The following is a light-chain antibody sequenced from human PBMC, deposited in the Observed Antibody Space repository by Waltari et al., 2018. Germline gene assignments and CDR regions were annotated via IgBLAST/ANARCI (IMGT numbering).Light chain of an antibody. CDR3: HSRDTTSTRL. V-gene: IGLV3-19*01. CDR1: SLRRFY. CDR2: GQN. Sequence: SSELTQDPAVSVALGQTVRITCLGDSLRRFYASWYQQRPGQAPILVLYGQNNRPSGIPDRFSGSTSGNTASLTITRAQAEDEGDYFCHSRDTTSTRLFGGGTRVTV. J-gene: IGLJ2*01.